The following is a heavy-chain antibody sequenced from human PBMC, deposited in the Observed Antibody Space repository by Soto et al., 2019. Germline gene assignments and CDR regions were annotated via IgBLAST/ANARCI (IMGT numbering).Heavy chain of an antibody. D-gene: IGHD3-16*01. V-gene: IGHV1-46*01. CDR1: GYTFTNYY. Sequence: ASVKVSCKASGYTFTNYYIHWVRQAPGQGLEWMGLINPSGGTTTYAQKFQGRVTMTSDTSTSTVYMELTTLTSEDTAVYYCARDKRFGDYVCAHWGQGALVTVSS. CDR3: ARDKRFGDYVCAH. J-gene: IGHJ4*02. CDR2: INPSGGTT.